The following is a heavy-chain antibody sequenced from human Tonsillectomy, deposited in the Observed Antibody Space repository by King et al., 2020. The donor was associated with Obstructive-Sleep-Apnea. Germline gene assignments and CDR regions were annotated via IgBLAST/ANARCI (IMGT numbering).Heavy chain of an antibody. V-gene: IGHV3-30*02. CDR2: IRYDGSNK. D-gene: IGHD3-16*01. J-gene: IGHJ6*02. Sequence: QVQLVESGGGVVQPGGSLRLSCAASGVTFSSYGMHWVRQAPGKGLEWVALIRYDGSNKYYADSVKGRFTISRDNSKNTLYLQMNSLRAEDTAVYYCAKELSAFGLVDYYYYYGMDVWGQGTTVTVSS. CDR3: AKELSAFGLVDYYYYYGMDV. CDR1: GVTFSSYG.